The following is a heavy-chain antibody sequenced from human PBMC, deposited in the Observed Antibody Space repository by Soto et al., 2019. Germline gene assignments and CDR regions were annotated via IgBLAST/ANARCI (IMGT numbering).Heavy chain of an antibody. D-gene: IGHD6-19*01. CDR2: IVPIFGTT. CDR1: GGTFSNYA. V-gene: IGHV1-69*12. Sequence: QVQLVQSGAEVKKPGSSVKVSCKVSGGTFSNYAIDWVRLAPGHGLEWMGGIVPIFGTTYYTQKFKGRATIIADDSTTTAYLEMSSLRSEDTAIYYCARVEAVAGLYNYHGLDVWGQGPAVTVSS. CDR3: ARVEAVAGLYNYHGLDV. J-gene: IGHJ6*02.